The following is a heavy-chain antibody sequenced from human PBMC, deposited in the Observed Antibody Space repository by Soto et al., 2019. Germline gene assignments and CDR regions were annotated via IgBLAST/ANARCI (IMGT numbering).Heavy chain of an antibody. CDR2: ISSSSSYI. V-gene: IGHV3-21*01. D-gene: IGHD5-18*01. J-gene: IGHJ3*02. Sequence: GSLRLSCAASGFTFSIYSMNWVRQAPGKGLEWVSSISSSSSYIYYADSVKGRFTISRDNAKNSLYLQMNSLRAEDTAVYYCARESEYSYGPDDAFDIWGQGTMVTVSS. CDR3: ARESEYSYGPDDAFDI. CDR1: GFTFSIYS.